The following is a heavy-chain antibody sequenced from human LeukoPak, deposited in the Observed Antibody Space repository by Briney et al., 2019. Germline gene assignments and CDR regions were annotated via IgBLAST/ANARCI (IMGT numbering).Heavy chain of an antibody. V-gene: IGHV1-24*01. CDR3: ATGGYSSSWSHLGNYYYYYMDV. Sequence: ASVKVSCKVSGYTLTELSMHWVRQAPGKGLEGRGGFDPEGGETIYAQKFQGRVTMTEDTSTDTAYMELSSLRSEDTAVYYCATGGYSSSWSHLGNYYYYYMDVWGKGTTVTVSS. D-gene: IGHD6-13*01. CDR1: GYTLTELS. J-gene: IGHJ6*03. CDR2: FDPEGGET.